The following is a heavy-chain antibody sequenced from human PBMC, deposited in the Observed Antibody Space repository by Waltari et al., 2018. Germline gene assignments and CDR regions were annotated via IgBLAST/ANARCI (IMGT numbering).Heavy chain of an antibody. D-gene: IGHD3-10*01. CDR1: GFIFSNYG. CDR3: APLGVSRLTWTD. Sequence: EVQLVESGGGVVQPGGSLGLSCPASGFIFSNYGMNWVRQAPGKGLEWVAHISGGGYPIYYADSVKGRFTISRDNAENSLFLQMNGLRAEDTAVYYCAPLGVSRLTWTDWGQGTLVTVSS. J-gene: IGHJ4*02. V-gene: IGHV3-48*01. CDR2: ISGGGYPI.